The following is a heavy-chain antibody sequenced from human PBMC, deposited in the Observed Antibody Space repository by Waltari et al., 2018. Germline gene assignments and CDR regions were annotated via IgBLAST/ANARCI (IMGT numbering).Heavy chain of an antibody. Sequence: EVQLVESGGNLVQPGGSLRLSRLASGFPFRTHRLNRVRQAPGKGLEWISYITGSSRTIYYTDSVKGRFTVSRDNAKNSLFLQMSSLRVEDTAVYYCARPVAAAGNYGMDVWGQGTTVTVSS. CDR2: ITGSSRTI. CDR3: ARPVAAAGNYGMDV. V-gene: IGHV3-48*04. D-gene: IGHD6-13*01. J-gene: IGHJ6*02. CDR1: GFPFRTHR.